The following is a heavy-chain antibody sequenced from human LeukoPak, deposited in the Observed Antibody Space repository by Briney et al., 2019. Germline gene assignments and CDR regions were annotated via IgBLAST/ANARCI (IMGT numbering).Heavy chain of an antibody. J-gene: IGHJ4*02. Sequence: SETLSLTCAVYGGSFSGYYWSWIRQPPGKGLEWIGEINHSGRTNYNPSLKSRVTISVDTSKNQFSLKLSSVTAADTAVYYCARALWGSFMPPYFDYWGQGTLVTVSS. D-gene: IGHD3-16*01. CDR2: INHSGRT. CDR3: ARALWGSFMPPYFDY. V-gene: IGHV4-34*01. CDR1: GGSFSGYY.